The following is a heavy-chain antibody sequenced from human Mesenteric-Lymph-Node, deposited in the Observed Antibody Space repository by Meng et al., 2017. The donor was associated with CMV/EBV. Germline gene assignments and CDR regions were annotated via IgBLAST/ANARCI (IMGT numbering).Heavy chain of an antibody. Sequence: ASGFSFNSYGMHWVRQAPGKGLEWVAVISYDGSNKYYADSVKGRFTISRDNSKNTLYLQMNSLRAEDTAVYYCASSCSGGSCYSFDYWGQGTLVTVSS. CDR3: ASSCSGGSCYSFDY. CDR1: GFSFNSYG. V-gene: IGHV3-30*19. CDR2: ISYDGSNK. D-gene: IGHD2-15*01. J-gene: IGHJ4*02.